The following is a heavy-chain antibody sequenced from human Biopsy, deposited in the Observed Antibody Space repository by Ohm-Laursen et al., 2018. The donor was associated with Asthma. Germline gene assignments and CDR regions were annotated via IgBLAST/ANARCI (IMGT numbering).Heavy chain of an antibody. CDR3: ANYGDGSS. CDR1: GGSVSSGSHY. Sequence: GTLSLTCTVSGGSVSSGSHYWSWIRQPPGKGLEWIGYISYSGSTNYNPSLKSRVTISVDTSKNQFSLKVRSVTAADTAVYYCANYGDGSSWGQGTLVTVSS. J-gene: IGHJ4*02. CDR2: ISYSGST. V-gene: IGHV4-61*01. D-gene: IGHD4-17*01.